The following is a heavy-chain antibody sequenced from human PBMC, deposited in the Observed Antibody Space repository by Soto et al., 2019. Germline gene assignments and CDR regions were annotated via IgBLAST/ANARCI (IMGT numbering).Heavy chain of an antibody. CDR3: ASTLYCSGGSCPDY. CDR1: GGSFSGYY. Sequence: PSETLSLTCAVYGGSFSGYYWSWIRQPPGKGLEWIGEINHSGSTNYNPSLKSRVTISVDTSKNQFSLKLGSVTAADTAVYYCASTLYCSGGSCPDYWGQGTLVTVSS. CDR2: INHSGST. V-gene: IGHV4-34*01. D-gene: IGHD2-15*01. J-gene: IGHJ4*02.